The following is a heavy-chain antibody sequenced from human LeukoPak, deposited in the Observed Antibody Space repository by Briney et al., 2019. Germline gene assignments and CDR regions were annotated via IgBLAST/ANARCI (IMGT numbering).Heavy chain of an antibody. V-gene: IGHV4-39*01. Sequence: SETLSLTCTVSGGSISSSSYYWGWIRQPPGKGLEWIGSIYYSGSTYYNPSLKSRVTISVDTSKNQFSLRLSSVTAADTAVYYCARQGGYSYGYVRYWGQGTLVTVSS. CDR3: ARQGGYSYGYVRY. J-gene: IGHJ4*02. D-gene: IGHD5-18*01. CDR1: GGSISSSSYY. CDR2: IYYSGST.